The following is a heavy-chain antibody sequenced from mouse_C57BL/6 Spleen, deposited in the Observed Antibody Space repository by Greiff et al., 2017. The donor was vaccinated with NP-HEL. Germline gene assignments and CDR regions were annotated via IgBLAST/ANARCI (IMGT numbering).Heavy chain of an antibody. Sequence: EVKVVESGGGLVKPGGSLKLSCAASGFTFSSYAMSWVRQTPEKRLEWVATISDGGSYTYYPDNVKGRFTISRDNAKNNLYLQMSHLKSEDTAMYYCARSNFDYWGQGTTLTVSS. CDR3: ARSNFDY. CDR1: GFTFSSYA. V-gene: IGHV5-4*03. J-gene: IGHJ2*01. CDR2: ISDGGSYT.